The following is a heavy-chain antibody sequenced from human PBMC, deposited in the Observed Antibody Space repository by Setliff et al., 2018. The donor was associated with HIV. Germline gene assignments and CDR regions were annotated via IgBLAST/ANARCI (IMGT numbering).Heavy chain of an antibody. CDR1: GYTFTSYG. CDR2: TYLGAT. Sequence: ASVKVSCKTSGYTFTSYGMNWIRQAPGQGLEWMGWTYLGATNYAQRFRDRFTVTTDTSTSTAYMELRGLSPDDTALNFCATGGGQSFDYWGQGTLVTVSS. J-gene: IGHJ4*02. V-gene: IGHV1-18*04. CDR3: ATGGGQSFDY. D-gene: IGHD1-26*01.